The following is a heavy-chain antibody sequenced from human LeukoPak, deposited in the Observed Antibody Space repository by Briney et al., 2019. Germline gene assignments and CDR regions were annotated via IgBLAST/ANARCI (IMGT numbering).Heavy chain of an antibody. Sequence: PGGSLRLSCAASGFTFNNYGMHWVRQVPGKGLEWVSVISGSGDNTYYADSVKGRFTISRDNSKNMLYLQMNSLRAEDTAVYYCAKWKYSNSGIDDYWGQGTLVTVSS. CDR1: GFTFNNYG. J-gene: IGHJ4*02. D-gene: IGHD6-6*01. V-gene: IGHV3-23*01. CDR2: ISGSGDNT. CDR3: AKWKYSNSGIDDY.